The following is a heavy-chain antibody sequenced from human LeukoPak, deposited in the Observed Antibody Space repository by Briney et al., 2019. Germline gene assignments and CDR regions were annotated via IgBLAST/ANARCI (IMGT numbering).Heavy chain of an antibody. J-gene: IGHJ4*02. CDR3: ARRVVAIFYFDY. V-gene: IGHV4-30-2*01. D-gene: IGHD3-3*01. CDR1: GVSISSGGYS. CDR2: IYHSGIT. Sequence: SETLSLTCAVSGVSISSGGYSWRWLRQPPGKGLEWIGYIYHSGITYYNPSLKSRVTMSLDRSKNQFSLKLTSVTAADTAVYYCARRVVAIFYFDYWGQGALVTVSS.